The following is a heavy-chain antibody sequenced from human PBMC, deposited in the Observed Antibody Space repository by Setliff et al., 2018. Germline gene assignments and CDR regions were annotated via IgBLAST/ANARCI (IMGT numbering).Heavy chain of an antibody. Sequence: ASVKVSCKASGYTFTGYCMHWVRQAPGQGLEWMGWINPNSGGTNYAQKFQGRVTMTRDTPISTAYMELNRLRSDDTAVYYCARTIVGGATRLDYWGLGTLVTVSS. J-gene: IGHJ4*02. D-gene: IGHD1-26*01. CDR3: ARTIVGGATRLDY. CDR1: GYTFTGYC. V-gene: IGHV1-2*02. CDR2: INPNSGGT.